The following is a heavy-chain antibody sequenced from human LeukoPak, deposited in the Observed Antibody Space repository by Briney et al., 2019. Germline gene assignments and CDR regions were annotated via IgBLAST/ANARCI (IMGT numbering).Heavy chain of an antibody. CDR2: INAGNGNT. V-gene: IGHV1-3*01. CDR3: ARVGDSGSYLDAFDI. J-gene: IGHJ3*02. Sequence: ASVKVSCKASGYTFTSYAMHWVRQAPGQRLEWMGWINAGNGNTKYSQKFQGRVTITRDTSASTAYMELSSLRSEDTAVYYCARVGDSGSYLDAFDIWGQGTMVTVSS. D-gene: IGHD1-26*01. CDR1: GYTFTSYA.